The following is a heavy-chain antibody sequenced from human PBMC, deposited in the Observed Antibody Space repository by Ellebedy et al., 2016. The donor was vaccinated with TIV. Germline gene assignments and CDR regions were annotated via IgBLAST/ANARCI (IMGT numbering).Heavy chain of an antibody. Sequence: GESLKTSXAASGFTFSRYAIHWVRQAPGKGPYWVAVISSDGSNKYFADSVKGRFTISRDNSKNTLYLQMSSLRPEDTAVYYCARVRGYYGSGSYHPLDYWGQGTLVTVSS. J-gene: IGHJ4*02. CDR2: ISSDGSNK. CDR1: GFTFSRYA. V-gene: IGHV3-30*04. CDR3: ARVRGYYGSGSYHPLDY. D-gene: IGHD3-10*01.